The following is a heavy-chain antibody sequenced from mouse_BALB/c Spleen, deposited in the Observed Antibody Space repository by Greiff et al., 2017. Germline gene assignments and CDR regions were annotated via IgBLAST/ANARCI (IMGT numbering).Heavy chain of an antibody. D-gene: IGHD2-14*01. CDR2: IWAGGST. Sequence: QVQLKESGPGLVAPSQSLSITCTVSGFSLTSYGVHWVRQPPGKGLEWLGVIWAGGSTNYNSALMSRLSISKDNSKSQVFLKMNSLQTDDTAMYYCARDEVRRGYAMDYWGQGTSVTVSS. CDR3: ARDEVRRGYAMDY. J-gene: IGHJ4*01. CDR1: GFSLTSYG. V-gene: IGHV2-9*02.